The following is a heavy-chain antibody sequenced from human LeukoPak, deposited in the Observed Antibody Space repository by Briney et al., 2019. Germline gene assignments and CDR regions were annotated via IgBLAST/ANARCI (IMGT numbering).Heavy chain of an antibody. CDR1: GYTFTSNY. V-gene: IGHV1-46*01. D-gene: IGHD2-15*01. Sequence: ASVKVSCKSFGYTFTSNYMHWVRQAPGQGPEWMGVISPSGASTTYAQTFQGRVTLTRDMSTSTVYMELSSLRSEDTAVYYCARRVVVVAATPGLAFDIWGQGTMVTVSS. CDR3: ARRVVVVAATPGLAFDI. J-gene: IGHJ3*02. CDR2: ISPSGAST.